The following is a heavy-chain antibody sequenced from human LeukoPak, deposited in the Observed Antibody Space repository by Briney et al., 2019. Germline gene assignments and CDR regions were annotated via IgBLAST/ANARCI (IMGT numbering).Heavy chain of an antibody. Sequence: SETLSLTCTVSGGSISSYYWSWIRQPAGKGLEWIGRIYTSGSTNYNPSLKSRVTMSVDTSKNQFSLKLSSVTAADTAVYYCARAKFPSSSSLYFDYWGQGTLVTVSS. CDR2: IYTSGST. CDR1: GGSISSYY. V-gene: IGHV4-4*07. CDR3: ARAKFPSSSSLYFDY. J-gene: IGHJ4*02. D-gene: IGHD6-13*01.